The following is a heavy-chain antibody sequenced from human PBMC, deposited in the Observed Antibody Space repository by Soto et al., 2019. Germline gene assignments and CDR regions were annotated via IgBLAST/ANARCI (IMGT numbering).Heavy chain of an antibody. V-gene: IGHV4-31*03. J-gene: IGHJ4*02. CDR2: ISLSGST. D-gene: IGHD5-18*01. CDR3: AREYTYGSNFFDC. CDR1: GGSISSSAYY. Sequence: QVQLQESGPGLVKPSQTLSLTCTVSGGSISSSAYYWSWIRQHPGKGLEWIGYISLSGSTSYNPSLTSRVIISVDTSKNQFSLSLSSVTAADTAVYYCAREYTYGSNFFDCWGQGALVTVSS.